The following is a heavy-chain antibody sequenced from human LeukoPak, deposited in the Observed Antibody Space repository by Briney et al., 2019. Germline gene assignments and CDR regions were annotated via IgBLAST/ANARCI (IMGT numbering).Heavy chain of an antibody. D-gene: IGHD5-18*01. CDR1: GFTFSSYW. J-gene: IGHJ4*02. CDR2: IKQDGREK. Sequence: GGSLRLSCAASGFTFSSYWMSWVRQAPGEGLEWVANIKQDGREKYYVDSVKGRFTISRDNAKNSLHLQMNSLRAEDTAVYYCARDRWGYSYGGDWGQGTLVTVSS. V-gene: IGHV3-7*01. CDR3: ARDRWGYSYGGD.